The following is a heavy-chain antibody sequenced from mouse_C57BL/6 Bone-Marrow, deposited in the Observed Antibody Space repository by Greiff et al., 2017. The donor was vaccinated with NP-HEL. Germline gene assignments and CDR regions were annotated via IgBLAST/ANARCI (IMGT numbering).Heavy chain of an antibody. CDR3: ARDHDYDQSYYYYAMDY. V-gene: IGHV5-4*01. J-gene: IGHJ4*01. Sequence: EVKLEESGGGLVKPGGSLKLSCAASGFTFSSYAMSWVRQTPEKRLEWVATISDGGSYTYYPDNVKGRFTISRDNAKNNLYLQMSHLKSEDTAMYYCARDHDYDQSYYYYAMDYWGQGTSVTVSS. CDR2: ISDGGSYT. CDR1: GFTFSSYA. D-gene: IGHD2-4*01.